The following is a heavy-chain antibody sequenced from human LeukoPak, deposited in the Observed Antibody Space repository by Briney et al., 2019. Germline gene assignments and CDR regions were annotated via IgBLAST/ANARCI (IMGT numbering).Heavy chain of an antibody. CDR1: GYIFISYY. Sequence: ASVKVSCKASGYIFISYYIHWVRQAPGQGLEWVGRIDPNTGDTIYAQNFQGRVTVTSATSISTAYMELSRLTSDDTAVYFCARLGLHGSGTYYFFDYWGQGTLVTVSS. CDR2: IDPNTGDT. CDR3: ARLGLHGSGTYYFFDY. D-gene: IGHD3-10*01. J-gene: IGHJ4*02. V-gene: IGHV1-2*06.